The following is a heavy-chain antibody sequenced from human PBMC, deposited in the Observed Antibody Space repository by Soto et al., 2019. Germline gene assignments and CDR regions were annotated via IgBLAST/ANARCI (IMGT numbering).Heavy chain of an antibody. CDR3: ARHGGIPLRITIFGGNWFDP. V-gene: IGHV4-39*01. CDR2: IYYSGST. Sequence: SETLSLTCTVADGSSSSSSYYRGWIRQPPGKGLEWIGSIYYSGSTYYNPSLKSRVTISVDTSKNQFSLKLSSVTAADTAVYYCARHGGIPLRITIFGGNWFDPWGQGTLVTVSS. CDR1: DGSSSSSSYY. J-gene: IGHJ5*02. D-gene: IGHD3-3*01.